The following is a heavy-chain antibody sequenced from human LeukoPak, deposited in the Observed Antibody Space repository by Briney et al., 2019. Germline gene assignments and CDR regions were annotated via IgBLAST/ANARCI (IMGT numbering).Heavy chain of an antibody. D-gene: IGHD4/OR15-4a*01. Sequence: PGGSLRPSCAASGFTFTSYSMNWVRQGPGKGLEWVSSISSTSNYIYHADSVKGRFTISRDNAKNSLYLQMNSLRAEDTAVYYCARGRIYGDKSGTYYFDYWGQGTLVTVSS. J-gene: IGHJ4*02. V-gene: IGHV3-21*01. CDR3: ARGRIYGDKSGTYYFDY. CDR2: ISSTSNYI. CDR1: GFTFTSYS.